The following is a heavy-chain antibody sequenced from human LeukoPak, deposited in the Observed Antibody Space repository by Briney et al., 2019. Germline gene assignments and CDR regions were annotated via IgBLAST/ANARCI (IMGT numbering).Heavy chain of an antibody. J-gene: IGHJ4*02. CDR1: GGSISSYY. D-gene: IGHD3-22*01. CDR3: ARTYYYDSSGPFDY. Sequence: SETLSLTCTVSGGSISSYYWSWIRQPPGKGLEWIGYIYYSGSTNYNPSLKSRVTISVDTSKNQFSLKLSSVTAADTAVYYCARTYYYDSSGPFDYWGQGTLVTVSS. V-gene: IGHV4-59*01. CDR2: IYYSGST.